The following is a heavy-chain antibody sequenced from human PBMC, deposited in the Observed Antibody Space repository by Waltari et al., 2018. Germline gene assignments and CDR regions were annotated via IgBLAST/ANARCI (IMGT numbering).Heavy chain of an antibody. CDR3: ARGPISSSSVPLEFDP. Sequence: QVQLVQSGAEVKKPGSSVKVSCKASGGTFSSYAISWVRQAPGQGLEWIGYIYYSGSTNYNPSLKSRVTISVDTSKNQFSLKLSSVTAADTAVYYCARGPISSSSVPLEFDPWGQGTLVTVSS. V-gene: IGHV4-59*07. J-gene: IGHJ5*02. CDR2: IYYSGST. CDR1: GGTFSSYA. D-gene: IGHD6-6*01.